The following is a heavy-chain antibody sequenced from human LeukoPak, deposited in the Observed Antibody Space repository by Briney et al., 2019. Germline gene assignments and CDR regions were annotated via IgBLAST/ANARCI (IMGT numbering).Heavy chain of an antibody. J-gene: IGHJ6*02. Sequence: GGSLRLSCAASGFTFSSYAMSWVRQAPRKGLVWVSRINGDGRNINYADSVRGRFTISRDNAKNTLYLQMNTLRVEDTAVYYCTRDLMDYDVSTGLHHYYMDVWGQGTTVTVSS. V-gene: IGHV3-74*01. CDR3: TRDLMDYDVSTGLHHYYMDV. CDR2: INGDGRNI. CDR1: GFTFSSYA. D-gene: IGHD3-9*01.